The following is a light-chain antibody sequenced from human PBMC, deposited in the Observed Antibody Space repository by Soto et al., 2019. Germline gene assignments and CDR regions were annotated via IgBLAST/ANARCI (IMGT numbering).Light chain of an antibody. Sequence: LTQPASVSGSPGQSLTLSCTGTSSDVGGYNFVSWYQQHPGKAPNLMIYEVTNRPSGVSNRFSGSKSGNTASLTISGLQTEDEADYYCSSYTSSSTYVFGTGTKGTFL. V-gene: IGLV2-14*01. CDR2: EVT. J-gene: IGLJ1*01. CDR1: SSDVGGYNF. CDR3: SSYTSSSTYV.